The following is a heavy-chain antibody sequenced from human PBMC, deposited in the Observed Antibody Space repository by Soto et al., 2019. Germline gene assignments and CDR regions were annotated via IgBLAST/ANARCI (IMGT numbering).Heavy chain of an antibody. J-gene: IGHJ5*02. CDR1: GGSISSYY. D-gene: IGHD5-18*01. CDR3: AREGLEGYSYGYNNWFDP. V-gene: IGHV4-59*01. CDR2: IYYSGST. Sequence: PSETLSLTCTVSGGSISSYYWNWIRQPPGKGLEWIGYIYYSGSTNYNPSLKSRVTISVDTSKNQFSLKLSSVTAADTAVYYCAREGLEGYSYGYNNWFDPWGREPWSPSPQ.